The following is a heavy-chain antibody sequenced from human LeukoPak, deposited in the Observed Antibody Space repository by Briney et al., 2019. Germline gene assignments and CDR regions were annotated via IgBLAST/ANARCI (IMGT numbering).Heavy chain of an antibody. D-gene: IGHD6-13*01. CDR1: GGSFSGYS. CDR2: INHSGST. CDR3: AMSHSLGGSQQLPALDY. Sequence: SETLSLTCTVNGGSFSGYSCNWIRQPPGRGLEWIGEINHSGSTNFYPSLKTRVTISVDTSKNQFSLKLSSVTAADTAVYYCAMSHSLGGSQQLPALDYWGQGTLVTVSS. J-gene: IGHJ4*02. V-gene: IGHV4-34*01.